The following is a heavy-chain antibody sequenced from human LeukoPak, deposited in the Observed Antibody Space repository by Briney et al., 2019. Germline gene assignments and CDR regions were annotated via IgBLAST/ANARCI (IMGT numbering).Heavy chain of an antibody. CDR1: GFTFSSYA. CDR2: ISYDGSNK. CDR3: ARLGISSPAFDY. J-gene: IGHJ4*02. D-gene: IGHD3-3*02. Sequence: GGSLRLSCAASGFTFSSYAMHWVRQAPGKGLEWVAVISYDGSNKYYADSVKGRFTISRDNSKNTLYLQMNSLRAEDTAVYYCARLGISSPAFDYWGQGTLVTVSS. V-gene: IGHV3-30-3*01.